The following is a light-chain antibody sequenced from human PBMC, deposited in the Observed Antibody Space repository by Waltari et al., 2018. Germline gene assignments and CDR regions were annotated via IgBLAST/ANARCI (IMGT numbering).Light chain of an antibody. CDR2: VNSDGSH. J-gene: IGLJ3*02. V-gene: IGLV4-69*01. CDR3: QTGGHGTWV. Sequence: QLVLTQSPSASASLGASVKLTCTLSSGHSSNVIAWHQQQAEKGPRYLMKVNSDGSHSKGDKIPDRFSGSSSGAERYLTISNRQSEDEADYYCQTGGHGTWVFGGWTKLTVL. CDR1: SGHSSNV.